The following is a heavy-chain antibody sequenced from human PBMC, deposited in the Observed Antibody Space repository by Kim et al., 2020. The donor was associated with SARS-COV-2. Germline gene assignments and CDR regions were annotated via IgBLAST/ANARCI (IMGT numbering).Heavy chain of an antibody. CDR1: GGSFSGYR. CDR3: ARGRAGVVPSPVLGLGPYYEYFIMDV. D-gene: IGHD3-3*01. CDR2: INHSGSI. J-gene: IGHJ6*02. V-gene: IGHV4-34*01. Sequence: SETLSLTCAVYGGSFSGYRWSWIRQSPGKGLEWIGEINHSGSINQNPSLESRVTISVDTSKNQFSLKVTSVTAADMGFYSCARGRAGVVPSPVLGLGPYYEYFIMDVWGHGTTVTV.